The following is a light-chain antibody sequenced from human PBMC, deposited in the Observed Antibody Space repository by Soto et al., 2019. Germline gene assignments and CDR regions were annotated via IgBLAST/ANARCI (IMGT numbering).Light chain of an antibody. V-gene: IGKV1-5*01. CDR3: QQYNSYSLT. CDR1: QSISSW. CDR2: DAS. J-gene: IGKJ4*01. Sequence: IQMNQSPSTLSASVGDRVTITCRASQSISSWLAWYQQKPGKAPKLLIYDASSLESGVPSRFSGSGADTEFTLTINSLQPDDFATYHCQQYNSYSLTFGGGNKVEIK.